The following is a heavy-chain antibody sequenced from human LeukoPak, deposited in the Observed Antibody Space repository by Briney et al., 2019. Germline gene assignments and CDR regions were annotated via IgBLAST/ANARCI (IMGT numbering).Heavy chain of an antibody. V-gene: IGHV1-8*03. D-gene: IGHD3-22*01. Sequence: GASVKVSCKASGYTFTSYDINWVRQATGPGIEWMGWMNPNSGNTGYAQKFQGRVTITRNTSISTAYMELSSLRSEDTAVYYCARGRGYYDSSGPFSDWGQGTLVTVSS. CDR2: MNPNSGNT. CDR1: GYTFTSYD. CDR3: ARGRGYYDSSGPFSD. J-gene: IGHJ4*02.